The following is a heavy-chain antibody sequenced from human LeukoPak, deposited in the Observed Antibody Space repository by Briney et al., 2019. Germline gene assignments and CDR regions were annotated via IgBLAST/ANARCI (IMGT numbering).Heavy chain of an antibody. V-gene: IGHV3-30-3*01. CDR1: GFTFSSYA. D-gene: IGHD3-10*01. J-gene: IGHJ6*02. Sequence: PGGSLRLSCAASGFTFSSYAMHWVRQAPGKGLEWVAVISYDGSNKYYADSVKGRFTISRDNSKNTLYLQMNSLRAEDTAVYYCARELVNYYGSGSYLSYYYYGVDVWGQGTTVTVSS. CDR2: ISYDGSNK. CDR3: ARELVNYYGSGSYLSYYYYGVDV.